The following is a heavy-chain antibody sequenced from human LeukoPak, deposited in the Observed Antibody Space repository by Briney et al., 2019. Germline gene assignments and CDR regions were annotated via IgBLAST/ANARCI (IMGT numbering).Heavy chain of an antibody. V-gene: IGHV3-74*01. J-gene: IGHJ5*02. CDR1: GFTFSSYW. CDR3: ARVPNWFDP. Sequence: GGSLRLSCAASGFTFSSYWMHWVRQAPGKGVVWVSRINSDGSVTNYADSVKGRFTISRDNANNTLYLQMNSLRGEDTAVYYCARVPNWFDPWGQGTLVTVPS. CDR2: INSDGSVT.